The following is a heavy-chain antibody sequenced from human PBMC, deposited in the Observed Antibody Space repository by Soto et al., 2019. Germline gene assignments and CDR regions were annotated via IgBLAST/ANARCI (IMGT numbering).Heavy chain of an antibody. CDR1: GGSISSGGYY. Sequence: SETLSLTCTVSGGSISSGGYYWSWIHQHPGKGLEWIGNIYYSGSTYYNPSLKSRVTISVDTSKNQFSLKLISVTAADTSVYSCARIRGYSYGNWFDPWGQGTLVTVSS. J-gene: IGHJ5*02. V-gene: IGHV4-31*03. CDR2: IYYSGST. CDR3: ARIRGYSYGNWFDP. D-gene: IGHD5-18*01.